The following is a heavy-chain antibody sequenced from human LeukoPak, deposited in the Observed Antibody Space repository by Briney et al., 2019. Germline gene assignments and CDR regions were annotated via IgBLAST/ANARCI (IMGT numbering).Heavy chain of an antibody. CDR2: IYYSGST. V-gene: IGHV4-59*01. Sequence: PSETLSLTCTVSGGSISSYYWSWIRQPPGKGLEWIGYIYYSGSTNYNPSLKSRVTISVDTSKNQFSLKLSSVTAADTAVYYCASAGGVVPAAINYYYMDVWGKGTTVTVSS. D-gene: IGHD2-2*02. CDR3: ASAGGVVPAAINYYYMDV. J-gene: IGHJ6*03. CDR1: GGSISSYY.